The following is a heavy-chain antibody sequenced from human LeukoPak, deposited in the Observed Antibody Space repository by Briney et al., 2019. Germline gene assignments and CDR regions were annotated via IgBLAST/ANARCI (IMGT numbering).Heavy chain of an antibody. Sequence: GGSLRLSCAVSGFTFSSYAMHWVRQAPGKGLEWVAVISYDGINKFYADSVKGRFTISRDNSKNTLYLQMNSLRAEDTAVYYCARALYYYDSSGYGPGFDYWGQGTLVTVPS. CDR2: ISYDGINK. V-gene: IGHV3-30-3*01. CDR1: GFTFSSYA. CDR3: ARALYYYDSSGYGPGFDY. J-gene: IGHJ4*02. D-gene: IGHD3-22*01.